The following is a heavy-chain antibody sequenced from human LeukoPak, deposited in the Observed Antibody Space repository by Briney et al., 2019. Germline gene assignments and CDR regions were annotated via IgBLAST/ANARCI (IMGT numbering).Heavy chain of an antibody. J-gene: IGHJ3*02. D-gene: IGHD5-24*01. V-gene: IGHV5-51*01. CDR3: ARRDGYNMGAFDI. Sequence: GESLKISCKGSGYSFTSYWVGWVRQMPGKGLEWMGIMYPGDSDTRYSPSFQGQFTISADKSISTAYLQWSSLKASDTAMYYCARRDGYNMGAFDIWGQGTMVTVSS. CDR1: GYSFTSYW. CDR2: MYPGDSDT.